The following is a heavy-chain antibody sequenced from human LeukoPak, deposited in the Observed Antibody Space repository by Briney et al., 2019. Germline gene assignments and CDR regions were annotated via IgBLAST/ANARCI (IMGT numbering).Heavy chain of an antibody. J-gene: IGHJ4*02. D-gene: IGHD3-10*01. V-gene: IGHV1-69*05. CDR3: ARAWNYGSGSAFDY. Sequence: SVKVSCKASGGTFSSYAISWLRQAPGQGLEWMGRIIPIFGTANYAQKFQGRVTITTDESTSTAYMELSSLRSEDTAVYYCARAWNYGSGSAFDYWGQGTLVTVSS. CDR2: IIPIFGTA. CDR1: GGTFSSYA.